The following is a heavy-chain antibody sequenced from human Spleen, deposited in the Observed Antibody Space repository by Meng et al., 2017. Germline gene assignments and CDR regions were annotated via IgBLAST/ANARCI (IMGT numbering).Heavy chain of an antibody. J-gene: IGHJ4*02. CDR1: GGSFSVYY. D-gene: IGHD4-11*01. CDR2: INHSGST. V-gene: IGHV4-34*01. Sequence: QGEVREWGPGLLKPSETLSLTCVVFGGSFSVYYWSWIRQPPGKGLEWIGEINHSGSTNYNPSLESRATISVDTSQNNLSLKLSSVTAADSAVYYCARGPTTMAHDFDYWGQGTLVTVSS. CDR3: ARGPTTMAHDFDY.